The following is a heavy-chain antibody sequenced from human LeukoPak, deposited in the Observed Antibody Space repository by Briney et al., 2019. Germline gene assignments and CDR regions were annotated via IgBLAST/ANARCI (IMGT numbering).Heavy chain of an antibody. D-gene: IGHD3-3*01. V-gene: IGHV3-33*07. J-gene: IGHJ6*02. CDR2: IWYDGSNK. CDR1: GFTFGKYW. Sequence: GGSLRLSCVASGFTFGKYWMSWVRQAPGKGLEWVAVIWYDGSNKYYADSVKGRFTISRDNSKNTLYLQMNSLRAEDTAVYYCARDYDPQFVYYYYGLDVWGQGTTVTVSS. CDR3: ARDYDPQFVYYYYGLDV.